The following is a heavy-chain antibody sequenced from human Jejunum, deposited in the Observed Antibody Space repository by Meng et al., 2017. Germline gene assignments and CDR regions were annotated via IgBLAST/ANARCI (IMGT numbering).Heavy chain of an antibody. Sequence: QLQLHESGPGLVKPSETLSLTCAVAGGSISSGTYHWAWIRQPPGKGLEGIGSIHYRGTTYYNPSLKSRLTMSVDTSKSQFSLDLRSVTAADTAVYYCARHLGQEDGLKIGFDFWGQGTLVTVSS. J-gene: IGHJ4*02. D-gene: IGHD2-8*01. CDR1: GGSISSGTYH. CDR3: ARHLGQEDGLKIGFDF. CDR2: IHYRGTT. V-gene: IGHV4-39*01.